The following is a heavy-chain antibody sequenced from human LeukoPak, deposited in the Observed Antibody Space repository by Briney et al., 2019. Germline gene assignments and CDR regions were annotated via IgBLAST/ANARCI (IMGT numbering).Heavy chain of an antibody. CDR2: ISYDGSNE. CDR1: GFTFSSYV. J-gene: IGHJ6*03. CDR3: ARVLRYCSGGNCYSGGLGYMDV. D-gene: IGHD2-15*01. V-gene: IGHV3-30*04. Sequence: GGSLRLSCAASGFTFSSYVMHWVRQAPGKGLEWVAIISYDGSNEYYADSVKGRFTISRDNAKNSLYLQMNSLRAEDTAVYYCARVLRYCSGGNCYSGGLGYMDVWGKGTTVTISS.